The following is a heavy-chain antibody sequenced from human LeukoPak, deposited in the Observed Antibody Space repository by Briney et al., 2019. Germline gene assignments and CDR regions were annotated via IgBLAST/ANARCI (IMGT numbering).Heavy chain of an antibody. D-gene: IGHD3/OR15-3a*01. Sequence: SETLSLTCTVSGGSISSYYWSWIRQPPGKGLEWIGEINHSGSTNYNPSLKSRVTISVDTSKNQFSLKLSSVTAADTAVYYCARHSGTTWGQGTLVTVSS. V-gene: IGHV4-34*01. CDR2: INHSGST. CDR3: ARHSGTT. J-gene: IGHJ5*02. CDR1: GGSISSYY.